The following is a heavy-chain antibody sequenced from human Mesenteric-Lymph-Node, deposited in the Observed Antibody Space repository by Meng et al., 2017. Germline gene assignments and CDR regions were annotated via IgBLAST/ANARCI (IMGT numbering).Heavy chain of an antibody. CDR2: ISSSSTI. CDR3: SRHFGSSFYNWFDP. J-gene: IGHJ5*02. V-gene: IGHV3-69-1*01. CDR1: GFTFSDYY. Sequence: GGFLRPSCAASGFTFSDYYMNWVRQAPGKGPEWVSSISSSSTIYNADSVKGRFTISRDNAKNSLYLQMNSLRAEDTAVYYCSRHFGSSFYNWFDPWGQGTLVTVSS. D-gene: IGHD6-13*01.